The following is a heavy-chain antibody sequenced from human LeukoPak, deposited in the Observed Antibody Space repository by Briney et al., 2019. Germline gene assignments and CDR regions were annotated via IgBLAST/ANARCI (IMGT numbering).Heavy chain of an antibody. D-gene: IGHD3-16*01. J-gene: IGHJ4*02. V-gene: IGHV3-33*01. Sequence: PGGSLRLACAASGFTFSSYGIHWVRQAPGKGLEWVSLIWYDGSNKYYADSVKGRFTISRDNSKNTLYLQMNSLRAEDTAVYYCARDWGKGDYWGQGTLVTVSS. CDR3: ARDWGKGDY. CDR1: GFTFSSYG. CDR2: IWYDGSNK.